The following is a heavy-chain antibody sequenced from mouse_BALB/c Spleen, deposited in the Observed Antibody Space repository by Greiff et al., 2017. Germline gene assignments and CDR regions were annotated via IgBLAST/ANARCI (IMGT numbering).Heavy chain of an antibody. D-gene: IGHD1-1*02. J-gene: IGHJ4*01. CDR3: ARVEKVAYYAMDY. Sequence: EVKVVESGGGLVKPGGSLKLSCAASGFTFSSYAMSWVRQTPEKRLEWVASISSGGSTYYPDSVKGRFTISRDNARNILYLQMSSLRSEDTAMCYCARVEKVAYYAMDYWGQGTSVTVSS. CDR2: ISSGGST. CDR1: GFTFSSYA. V-gene: IGHV5-6-5*01.